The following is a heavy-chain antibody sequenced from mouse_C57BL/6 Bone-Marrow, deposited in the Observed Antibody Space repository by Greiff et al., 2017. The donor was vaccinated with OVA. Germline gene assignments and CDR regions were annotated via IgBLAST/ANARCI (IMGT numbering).Heavy chain of an antibody. Sequence: QVQLQQPGAELVRPGTSVKLSCKASGYTFTSYWMHWVKQRPGQGLEWIGVIDPSDSYTNYNQKFKGKATLTVDTSSSTAYMQLSSLTSEDSAVYDWAREGGRLLLFDYWGQGTTLTVAS. CDR3: AREGGRLLLFDY. CDR2: IDPSDSYT. J-gene: IGHJ2*01. V-gene: IGHV1-59*01. D-gene: IGHD1-1*01. CDR1: GYTFTSYW.